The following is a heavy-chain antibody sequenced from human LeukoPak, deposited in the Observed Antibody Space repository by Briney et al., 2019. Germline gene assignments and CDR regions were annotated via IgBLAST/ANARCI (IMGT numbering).Heavy chain of an antibody. CDR2: ISYDGSNK. J-gene: IGHJ4*02. CDR3: ARPRLGHFDY. Sequence: PGGSLRLSCAASGFTFSSYGMHWVRQAPGKGLEWVAVISYDGSNKYYADSVRGRFTISRDNSKNTLYLQMNSLRAEDTAVYYCARPRLGHFDYWGQGTLVTVSS. CDR1: GFTFSSYG. V-gene: IGHV3-30*03. D-gene: IGHD4-11*01.